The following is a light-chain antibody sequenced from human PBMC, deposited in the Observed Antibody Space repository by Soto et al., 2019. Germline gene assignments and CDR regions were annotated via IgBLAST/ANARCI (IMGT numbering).Light chain of an antibody. CDR2: SNN. Sequence: QSVLTQPPSASGTPGQRVTISCSGSSSNIGSNTVNWYQQLPGTAPKLLIYSNNQRPSGVPDRFSGSKSGTSASLAISGLQSEDEADYYCSSYAGSNLKVFGTGTKLTVL. CDR1: SSNIGSNT. V-gene: IGLV1-44*01. J-gene: IGLJ1*01. CDR3: SSYAGSNLKV.